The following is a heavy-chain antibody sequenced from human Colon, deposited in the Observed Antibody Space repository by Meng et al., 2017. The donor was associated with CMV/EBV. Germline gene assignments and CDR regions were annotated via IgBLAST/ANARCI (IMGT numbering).Heavy chain of an antibody. CDR1: GGSISTTNYY. CDR2: CYYTGAT. D-gene: IGHD3-10*01. CDR3: ARERRYLSEGESRGNY. J-gene: IGHJ4*02. V-gene: IGHV4-39*07. Sequence: GGSISTTNYYWGWIRQPPGKGLEWIATCYYTGATQYNPSLKSRVTISVDTSKNQFSLRLTSVTAADTAVYYCARERRYLSEGESRGNYWGQGTLSPSPQ.